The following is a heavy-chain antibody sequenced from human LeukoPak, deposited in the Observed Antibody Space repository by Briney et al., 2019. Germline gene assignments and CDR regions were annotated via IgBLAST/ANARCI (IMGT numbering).Heavy chain of an antibody. CDR1: GYTFTNYY. D-gene: IGHD4-17*01. CDR3: ARYCGALEAFDS. J-gene: IGHJ4*02. Sequence: ASVKVSCKASGYTFTNYYMHWVRQAPGQGLEWMGVINPNGGSASYAQKFQGRVTMTRDTSTSTVYMEVSSLRSEETAVYYCARYCGALEAFDSWGQGTLVTVSS. CDR2: INPNGGSA. V-gene: IGHV1-46*01.